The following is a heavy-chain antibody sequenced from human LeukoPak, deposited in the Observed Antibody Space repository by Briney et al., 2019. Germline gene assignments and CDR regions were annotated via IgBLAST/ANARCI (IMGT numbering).Heavy chain of an antibody. Sequence: PGGSLRLSCAVSGFPFSVYEMNWVRQAPGKGLEWVSNIASSGTTIYYADSVKGRFSISRDNAMSSLYLQMNSLRVEDTAVYYCALLAVASDFDYWGQGALVTASS. D-gene: IGHD6-19*01. V-gene: IGHV3-48*03. CDR1: GFPFSVYE. CDR3: ALLAVASDFDY. CDR2: IASSGTTI. J-gene: IGHJ4*02.